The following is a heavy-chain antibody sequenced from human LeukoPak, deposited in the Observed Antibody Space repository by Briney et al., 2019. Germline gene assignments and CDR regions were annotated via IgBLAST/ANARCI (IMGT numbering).Heavy chain of an antibody. D-gene: IGHD2-2*01. CDR1: GFTFSSSG. Sequence: PGGSLRLSCAVSGFTFSSSGMEWVRQAPGKGLEWVANIKQDGSEKYYVDSVKGRFTISRDNAKNSLYLQMSSLRAEDTAVYYCVRYWYSTTCYPRGFDYWGQGTLVTVSS. CDR2: IKQDGSEK. CDR3: VRYWYSTTCYPRGFDY. J-gene: IGHJ4*02. V-gene: IGHV3-7*01.